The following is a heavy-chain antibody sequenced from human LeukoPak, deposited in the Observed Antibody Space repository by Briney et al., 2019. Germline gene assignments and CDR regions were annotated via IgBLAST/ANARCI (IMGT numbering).Heavy chain of an antibody. CDR1: GASLSGYY. CDR2: ISHSGST. CDR3: ARNGWGSGSYWFY. D-gene: IGHD3-10*01. V-gene: IGHV4-34*01. J-gene: IGHJ4*02. Sequence: SETLSLTCKVSGASLSGYYWSWIRQAPGKGLEWIGEISHSGSTNYNPSLKCRVTISAHTSKNQFSLKLGSVIGADTAVYFCARNGWGSGSYWFYWGQGTLVTVSA.